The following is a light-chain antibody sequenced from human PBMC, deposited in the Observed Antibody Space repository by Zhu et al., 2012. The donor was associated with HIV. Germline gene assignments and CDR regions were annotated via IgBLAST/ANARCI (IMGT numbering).Light chain of an antibody. Sequence: EIVLTQSPDTLSLSPGDRATLACRASQSVSSNYLVWYQQKPGQAPRPLIYGASDRASGVPGRFSGSGSGTDFTLTISRLEPEDFAVYYCHQYDRSWTFGQGTKVEIK. V-gene: IGKV3-20*01. CDR3: HQYDRSWT. J-gene: IGKJ1*01. CDR2: GAS. CDR1: QSVSSNY.